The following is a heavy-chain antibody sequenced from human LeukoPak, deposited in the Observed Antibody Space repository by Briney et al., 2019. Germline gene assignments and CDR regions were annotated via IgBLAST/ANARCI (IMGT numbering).Heavy chain of an antibody. D-gene: IGHD3-16*01. CDR1: GFTVSSNY. CDR3: ARGGDSGLEYYYGMDV. CDR2: IYSGGST. J-gene: IGHJ6*02. V-gene: IGHV3-66*01. Sequence: PGGSLRLSCAASGFTVSSNYMSWVRQAPGKGLEWVSVIYSGGSTDYADSVKGRFTISRDNSKNTLYLQMNRLRAEDTAVYYCARGGDSGLEYYYGMDVWGQGTTVTVSS.